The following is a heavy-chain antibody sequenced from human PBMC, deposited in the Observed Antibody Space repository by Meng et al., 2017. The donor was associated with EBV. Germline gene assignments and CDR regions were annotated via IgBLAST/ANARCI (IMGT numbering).Heavy chain of an antibody. D-gene: IGHD1-20*01. CDR2: ISYDGSKK. J-gene: IGHJ4*02. V-gene: IGHV3-30-3*01. CDR1: EFSFSNYV. CDR3: ARDLGITGTVLGY. Sequence: QVELVESGGGVVQPGRSLSLSCAASEFSFSNYVMHWVRQAPGKGLEWVAVISYDGSKKYYADSVKGRFTISRDNSKNTLYLQMSSLRPEDTAVYYCARDLGITGTVLGYWGQGTLVTVSS.